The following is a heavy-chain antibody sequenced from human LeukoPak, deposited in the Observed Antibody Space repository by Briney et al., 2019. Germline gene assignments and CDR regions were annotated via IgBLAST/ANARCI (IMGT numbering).Heavy chain of an antibody. J-gene: IGHJ4*01. V-gene: IGHV3-30*02. CDR3: AKEVRVVTAILYFDH. CDR1: GFSFSTND. D-gene: IGHD2-21*02. Sequence: GGSLRLSCAASGFSFSTNDMHWVRQAPGKRLEWVAFMRYDGSHEHYIDSVKGRFTVSRDNSKNTLYLHMHSLRVDDTAVYFCAKEVRVVTAILYFDHWGQGSLVTVSS. CDR2: MRYDGSHE.